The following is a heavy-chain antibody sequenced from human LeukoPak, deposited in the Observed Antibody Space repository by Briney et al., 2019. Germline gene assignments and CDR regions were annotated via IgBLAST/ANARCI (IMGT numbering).Heavy chain of an antibody. Sequence: EGSLRLSCAASGFTFSTYDMTWGRQAPGKGMEWVSCITTSGSSAYYADSVKGRFTISRDNSKNTLYLQMNTLRAEDTAVYYCAKWDRSSYYYGMDVWGQGTTVIVSS. CDR1: GFTFSTYD. CDR3: AKWDRSSYYYGMDV. D-gene: IGHD1-26*01. J-gene: IGHJ6*02. CDR2: ITTSGSSA. V-gene: IGHV3-23*01.